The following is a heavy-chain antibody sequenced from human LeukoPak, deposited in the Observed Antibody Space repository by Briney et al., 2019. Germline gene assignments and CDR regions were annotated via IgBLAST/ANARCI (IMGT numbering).Heavy chain of an antibody. CDR2: INGAQSDT. D-gene: IGHD4-11*01. Sequence: GGSLRLSCGASGFTFSTYGMHWVRQAPGKGLLWVARINGAQSDTIYADSVKGRLTISRDNAKNTLYLQMNSLRAEDTAVYYCARAINYNLIDYWGQGTPVTVSS. V-gene: IGHV3-74*01. J-gene: IGHJ4*02. CDR1: GFTFSTYG. CDR3: ARAINYNLIDY.